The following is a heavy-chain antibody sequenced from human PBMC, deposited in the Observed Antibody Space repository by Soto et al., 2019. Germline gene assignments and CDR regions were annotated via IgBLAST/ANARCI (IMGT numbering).Heavy chain of an antibody. CDR3: ASGLYTRSSGGYYYYYMDV. Sequence: QVQLVQSGAEVKKPGSSVKVSCKASGGTFSSYAINWVRQAPGQGLEWMGRIVPMFGIPNFAPKFQGRVTMTADRSTTTAYMELSRLRSEDTPVYYCASGLYTRSSGGYYYYYMDVWGTCTTVTVSS. J-gene: IGHJ6*03. D-gene: IGHD6-6*01. CDR2: IVPMFGIP. CDR1: GGTFSSYA. V-gene: IGHV1-69*02.